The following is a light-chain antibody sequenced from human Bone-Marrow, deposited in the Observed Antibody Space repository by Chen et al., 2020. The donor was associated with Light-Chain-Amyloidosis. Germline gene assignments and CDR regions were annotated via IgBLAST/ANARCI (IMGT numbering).Light chain of an antibody. Sequence: DVVMTQSPLSLPVTLGQPASISCRSSQGLVHRDGNTYMIWFQQRPGQSPRRLIYEVAKRDSVVPDRFSGSVSGDDFTLKISSVEADYVGLYYCMQGTHWPPYTFGQGTKLEIK. CDR2: EVA. V-gene: IGKV2-30*02. J-gene: IGKJ2*01. CDR3: MQGTHWPPYT. CDR1: QGLVHRDGNTY.